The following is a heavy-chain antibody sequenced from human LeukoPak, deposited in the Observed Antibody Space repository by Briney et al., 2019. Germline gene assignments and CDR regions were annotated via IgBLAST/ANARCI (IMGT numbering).Heavy chain of an antibody. V-gene: IGHV4-59*01. Sequence: SETLSLTCTVSGGSISSYYWSWIRQPPGKGLEWIGYIYYSGSTNYNPSLKSRVTISVDTSKNQFSLKLSSVTAADTAVCYCARENVESLTFDHWGQGTLVTVSS. CDR2: IYYSGST. CDR1: GGSISSYY. CDR3: ARENVESLTFDH. J-gene: IGHJ5*02. D-gene: IGHD3-16*02.